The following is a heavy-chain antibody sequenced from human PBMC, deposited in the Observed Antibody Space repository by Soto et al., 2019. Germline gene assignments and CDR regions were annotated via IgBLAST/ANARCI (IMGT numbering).Heavy chain of an antibody. CDR1: GDSISNLDYF. CDR2: IYKSATT. D-gene: IGHD7-27*01. J-gene: IGHJ5*01. V-gene: IGHV4-30-4*01. Sequence: SETLSLTCSVSGDSISNLDYFWAWIRQPPGQALEYIGYIYKSATTYYNPSFESRVAISVDTSKSQFSLNVTSVTAADTAMYFCARGRYCLTGRCFPNWFDSWGQGALVTVSS. CDR3: ARGRYCLTGRCFPNWFDS.